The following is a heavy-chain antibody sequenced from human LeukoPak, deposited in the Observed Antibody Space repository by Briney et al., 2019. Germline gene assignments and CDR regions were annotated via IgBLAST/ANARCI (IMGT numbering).Heavy chain of an antibody. CDR3: AKRSACEYYFDY. Sequence: GGSLRLSCAASGFTFSSFVMHWGRQAPGKGLEWVAAISSDGSNKYYVDSVKGRFTISRDNSKNTLYLQMNSLRAEDTAVYYCAKRSACEYYFDYWGQGALVTVSS. V-gene: IGHV3-30*18. J-gene: IGHJ4*02. D-gene: IGHD6-6*01. CDR1: GFTFSSFV. CDR2: ISSDGSNK.